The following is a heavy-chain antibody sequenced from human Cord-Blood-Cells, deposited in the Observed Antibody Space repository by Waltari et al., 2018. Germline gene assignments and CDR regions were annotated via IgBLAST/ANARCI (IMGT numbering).Heavy chain of an antibody. CDR3: AKERGRFSYAFDI. V-gene: IGHV3-30*02. CDR2: IRYDGSNK. Sequence: QVQLVESGGGVVQPGGSLRLSCAAPGFTFSSDGIHWVRQAPGKGLEWVAFIRYDGSNKYYADSVKGRFTISRDNSKNTLYLQMNSLRAEDTAVYYCAKERGRFSYAFDIWGQGTMVTVSS. CDR1: GFTFSSDG. J-gene: IGHJ3*02. D-gene: IGHD3-3*01.